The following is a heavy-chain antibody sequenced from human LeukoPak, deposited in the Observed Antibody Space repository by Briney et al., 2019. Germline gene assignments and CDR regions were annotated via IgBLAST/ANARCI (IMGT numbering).Heavy chain of an antibody. V-gene: IGHV1-69*05. CDR1: GGTFSSYA. J-gene: IGHJ4*02. D-gene: IGHD3-16*01. CDR2: IIPIFGTA. Sequence: GASVKVSCKASGGTFSSYAISWVRQAPGQGLEWMGGIIPIFGTANYAQKFQGRVTITTDESTSTAYMELSRLRSEDTAVYYCARTGGGALFDYWGQGTLVTVSS. CDR3: ARTGGGALFDY.